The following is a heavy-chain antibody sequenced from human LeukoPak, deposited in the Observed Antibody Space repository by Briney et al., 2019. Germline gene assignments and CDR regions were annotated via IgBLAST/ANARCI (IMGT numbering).Heavy chain of an antibody. J-gene: IGHJ3*02. CDR2: ISGSSSNI. D-gene: IGHD6-6*01. Sequence: GGSLRLSCAASRFTFSTYTMNWVRQAPGQGLEWVSSISGSSSNIYYADSVKGRFTISRDNAKNSLYLQMNSLRAEDTAVYCCARGIAARLDAFDIWGQGTMVTVSS. CDR1: RFTFSTYT. V-gene: IGHV3-21*01. CDR3: ARGIAARLDAFDI.